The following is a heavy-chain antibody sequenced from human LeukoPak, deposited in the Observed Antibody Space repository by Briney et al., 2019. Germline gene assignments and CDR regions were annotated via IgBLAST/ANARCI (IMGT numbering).Heavy chain of an antibody. D-gene: IGHD1-1*01. J-gene: IGHJ5*02. V-gene: IGHV3-23*01. CDR2: ISGSGSHT. CDR1: GYSFGSYA. Sequence: GGSLRLSCAASGYSFGSYAMGWTRQAPGQGLEWVSAISGSGSHTNYAESVKGRFTISRDNSKNILYLHMGSLTVADTAVYYCGSGPVGTTVPWGQGTLVTVSS. CDR3: GSGPVGTTVP.